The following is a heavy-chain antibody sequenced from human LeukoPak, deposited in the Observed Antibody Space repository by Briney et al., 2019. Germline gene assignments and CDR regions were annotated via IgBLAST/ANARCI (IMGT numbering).Heavy chain of an antibody. J-gene: IGHJ6*03. CDR2: IYYSGST. CDR1: GYSISSGFY. Sequence: SETLSLTCSVSGYSISSGFYWGWLRQPPGKGLEWIGYIYYSGSTTYNPSLKSRVTISVDTSKNQFSLKLSSVTAADTAVYYCARAVEGGYSSSSWGYYYYMDVWGKGTTVTVSS. D-gene: IGHD6-6*01. CDR3: ARAVEGGYSSSSWGYYYYMDV. V-gene: IGHV4-61*01.